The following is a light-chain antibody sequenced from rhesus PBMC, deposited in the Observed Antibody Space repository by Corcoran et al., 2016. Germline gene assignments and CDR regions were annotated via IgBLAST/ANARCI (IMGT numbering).Light chain of an antibody. Sequence: SVVTQPPSASEAARKSVTISCSGSSSNIGSKGVSWYQHLTGTAPTLLIYYNTQRVSGVSDRLSGSKSGPSASLAISGLQTDDEAYFHCAACDDSLNGYIFGAGTRLTVL. CDR1: SSNIGSKG. V-gene: IGLV1-60*01. CDR2: YNT. J-gene: IGLJ1*01. CDR3: AACDDSLNGYI.